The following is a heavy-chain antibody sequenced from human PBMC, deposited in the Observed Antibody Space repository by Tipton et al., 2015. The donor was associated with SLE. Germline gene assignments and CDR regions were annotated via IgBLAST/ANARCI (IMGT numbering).Heavy chain of an antibody. D-gene: IGHD6-19*01. Sequence: TLSLTCTVSGGSLSSYFWSWVRQAPGKGLEWIASIHYRGALYYDPSLENRVTISVDLSNNQFSLRVPSVTAADMAKYYCARHAGIAVMRYGMDVWGQGTTVIVSS. CDR3: ARHAGIAVMRYGMDV. CDR1: GGSLSSYF. J-gene: IGHJ6*02. V-gene: IGHV4-59*08. CDR2: IHYRGAL.